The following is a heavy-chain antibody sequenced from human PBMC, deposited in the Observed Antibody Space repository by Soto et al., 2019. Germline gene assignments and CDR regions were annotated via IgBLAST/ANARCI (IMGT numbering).Heavy chain of an antibody. V-gene: IGHV5-51*01. J-gene: IGHJ6*02. CDR1: GYSFTSYW. D-gene: IGHD5-12*01. CDR3: ARTQLGWLRSDYYYGMDV. Sequence: GESLKISCEGSGYSFTSYWIGWVRQMPGKGLEWMGVIYPGDSDTRYSPSFQGQVTISADKSINTAYLQWSSLEASDTAMYYCARTQLGWLRSDYYYGMDVWGQGTTVTVSS. CDR2: IYPGDSDT.